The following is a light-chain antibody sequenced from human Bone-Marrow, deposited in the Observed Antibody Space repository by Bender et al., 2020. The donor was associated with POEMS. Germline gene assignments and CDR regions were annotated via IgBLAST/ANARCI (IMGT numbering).Light chain of an antibody. J-gene: IGLJ2*01. CDR1: NVGGKS. V-gene: IGLV3-21*03. Sequence: SYVLTQPPSVSLAPGKTARITCGGKNVGGKSVHWYQQRPGQAPVVVLYDDSDRPSGIPERFSGSHSGNTATLTISGAQAMDEADYYCQAWDTTVVFGGGTKLTVL. CDR2: DDS. CDR3: QAWDTTVV.